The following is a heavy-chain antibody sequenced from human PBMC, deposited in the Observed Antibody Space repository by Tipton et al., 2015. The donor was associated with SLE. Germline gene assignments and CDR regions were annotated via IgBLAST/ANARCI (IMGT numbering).Heavy chain of an antibody. CDR2: ISAYNGNT. CDR1: GYTFTSYD. CDR3: ARWALAVAVKEDAFDI. V-gene: IGHV1-18*01. Sequence: QLVQSGAEVKKPGASVKVSCKASGYTFTSYDINWVRQAPGQGLEWMGWISAYNGNTNYAQKLQGRVTMTTDTSTSTAYMELRSLRSDDTAVYYCARWALAVAVKEDAFDIWGQGTMVTVSS. D-gene: IGHD6-19*01. J-gene: IGHJ3*02.